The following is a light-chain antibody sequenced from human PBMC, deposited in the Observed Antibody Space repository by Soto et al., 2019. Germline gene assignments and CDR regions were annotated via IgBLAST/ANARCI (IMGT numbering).Light chain of an antibody. CDR1: QSVSSY. CDR2: GAS. V-gene: IGKV3-11*01. Sequence: EIVLTQSPATLSLSPGERATLSCRASQSVSSYLAWYQQKPGQAPRLLIYGASSRATGIPDRFSGSGSGTDFTLTISRLEPEDFAVYYCQQRSNWPPLTFGGGTKVDIK. CDR3: QQRSNWPPLT. J-gene: IGKJ4*01.